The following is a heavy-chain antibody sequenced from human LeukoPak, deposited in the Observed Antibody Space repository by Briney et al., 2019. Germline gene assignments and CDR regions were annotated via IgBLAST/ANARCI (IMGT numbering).Heavy chain of an antibody. CDR2: IKQDGSEI. Sequence: GGSLRLSCAASGFTLSSYWMSWVRQAPGKGLEWVANIKQDGSEINYVDSVKGRFTTSRDNAKNSMLLQMNSLRAEDTAVYYCARADYGGNLFFDYWGQGALVTVSS. J-gene: IGHJ4*02. CDR3: ARADYGGNLFFDY. CDR1: GFTLSSYW. V-gene: IGHV3-7*04. D-gene: IGHD4-23*01.